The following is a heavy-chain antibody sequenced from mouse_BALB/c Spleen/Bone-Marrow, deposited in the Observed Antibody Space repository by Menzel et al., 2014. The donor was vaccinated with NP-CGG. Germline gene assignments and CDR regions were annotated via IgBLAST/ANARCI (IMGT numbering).Heavy chain of an antibody. CDR3: VRSGSSSGYFDY. Sequence: EVQLVESGGGLVQPGGSRKLSCAASGFTFSSFGMHWVRQAPEKGLEWVAYISSGSSTIYYGDTVMGRFTISRDNPKNTLFLQMTSLRSEDTATYYCVRSGSSSGYFDYWGQGTTLTVFS. V-gene: IGHV5-17*02. CDR1: GFTFSSFG. CDR2: ISSGSSTI. D-gene: IGHD1-1*01. J-gene: IGHJ2*01.